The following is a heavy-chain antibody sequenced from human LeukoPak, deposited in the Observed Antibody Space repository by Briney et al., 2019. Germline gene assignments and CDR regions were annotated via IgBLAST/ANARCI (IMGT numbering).Heavy chain of an antibody. D-gene: IGHD2-2*01. V-gene: IGHV3-23*01. J-gene: IGHJ4*02. CDR2: ISDSGDRT. CDR1: GFTFSTYA. Sequence: GGSLRLSCAASGFTFSTYAITWVRQAPGKGLEWVSAISDSGDRTYYADSVKGRFTISRDNSKNSLYLQMNSLRAEDTAVYYCAKGFLPTSSRSNYVSFDFWGQGTLVTVSS. CDR3: AKGFLPTSSRSNYVSFDF.